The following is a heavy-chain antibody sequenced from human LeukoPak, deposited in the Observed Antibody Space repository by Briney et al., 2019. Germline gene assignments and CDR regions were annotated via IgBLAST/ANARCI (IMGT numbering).Heavy chain of an antibody. Sequence: PSETLSLTCTVSGGSISSSSYYWGWIRQPPGTGLEWIGSIYYSGSTYYNPSLKSRVTISVDTSKNQFSLKLSSVTAADTAVYYCAIDPYNSSSGHDYWGQGTLVTVSS. CDR1: GGSISSSSYY. V-gene: IGHV4-39*07. CDR2: IYYSGST. J-gene: IGHJ4*02. CDR3: AIDPYNSSSGHDY. D-gene: IGHD6-6*01.